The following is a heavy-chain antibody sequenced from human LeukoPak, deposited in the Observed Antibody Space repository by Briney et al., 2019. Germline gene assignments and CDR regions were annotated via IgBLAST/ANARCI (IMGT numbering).Heavy chain of an antibody. CDR2: IFYRGIT. V-gene: IGHV4-31*02. J-gene: IGHJ4*02. CDR3: ATRRQVLYLFDN. D-gene: IGHD4/OR15-4a*01. Sequence: VSLTXXVSGGXISSGDHCWGWLRQQAGKGLESIGYIFYRGITYYNPSLKSRLTISIYTSKNQFSLKLTSVTAAYTAVYYFATRRQVLYLFDNWGQGGLVTVSS. CDR1: GGXISSGDHC.